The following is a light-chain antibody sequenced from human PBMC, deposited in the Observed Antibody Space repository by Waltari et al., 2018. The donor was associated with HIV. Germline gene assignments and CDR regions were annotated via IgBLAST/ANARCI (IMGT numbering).Light chain of an antibody. V-gene: IGKV3-20*01. CDR1: QSISSSS. CDR2: GAS. CDR3: QQHGTSRMT. J-gene: IGKJ2*01. Sequence: EIVLTQSPGTLSLSPGERATLSCRASQSISSSSLAWYQQQRGQAPRLIIYGASSRATGIADGFSGSGSATDFTLIIARLEPEDFAVYYCQQHGTSRMTFGQGTRLEI.